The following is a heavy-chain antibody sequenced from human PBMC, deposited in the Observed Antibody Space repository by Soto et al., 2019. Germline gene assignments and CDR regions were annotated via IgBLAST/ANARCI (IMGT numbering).Heavy chain of an antibody. D-gene: IGHD3-3*01. CDR1: GGTFSSYA. J-gene: IGHJ6*02. V-gene: IGHV1-69*06. Sequence: ASVKVSCKASGGTFSSYAISWVRQAPGQGLEWMGGIIPIFGTANYAQKFQGRVTITADKSTSTAYMELSSLRSEDTAVYYCARWDTYYDFWSGYSDYYYYGMDVWGQGTTVTVSS. CDR2: IIPIFGTA. CDR3: ARWDTYYDFWSGYSDYYYYGMDV.